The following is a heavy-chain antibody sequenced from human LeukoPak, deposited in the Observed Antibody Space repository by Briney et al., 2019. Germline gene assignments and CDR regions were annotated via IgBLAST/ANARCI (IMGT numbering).Heavy chain of an antibody. Sequence: SQTLSLTCAISGDSVSSNSAAWNWIRQSPSRGLEWLGRTYYRSKWYNDYAVSVKSRITINPDTSKNQFSLQLNSVTPEDTAVYYCAREDDSSGYFPYYSDYWGQGTLVTVSS. D-gene: IGHD3-22*01. CDR3: AREDDSSGYFPYYSDY. J-gene: IGHJ4*02. CDR2: TYYRSKWYN. V-gene: IGHV6-1*01. CDR1: GDSVSSNSAA.